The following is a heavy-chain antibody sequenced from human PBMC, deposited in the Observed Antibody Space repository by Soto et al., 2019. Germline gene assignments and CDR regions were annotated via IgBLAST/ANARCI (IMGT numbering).Heavy chain of an antibody. V-gene: IGHV4-59*01. CDR3: ASTAHSSGWYSGGFDY. D-gene: IGHD6-19*01. CDR2: IYYSGST. CDR1: GGSISSYY. J-gene: IGHJ4*02. Sequence: SETLSLTCTVSGGSISSYYWSWIRQPPGKGLEWIGYIYYSGSTNYNPSLKSRVTISVDTSKNQFSLKLSSVTAADTAVYYCASTAHSSGWYSGGFDYLVQVTLVTVSS.